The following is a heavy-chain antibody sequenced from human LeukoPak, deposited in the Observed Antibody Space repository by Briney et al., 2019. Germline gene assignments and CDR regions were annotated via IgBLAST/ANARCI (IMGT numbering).Heavy chain of an antibody. D-gene: IGHD1/OR15-1a*01. CDR1: GFTFSSYG. V-gene: IGHV3-33*06. CDR3: AKDLWVGTIGGDY. J-gene: IGHJ4*02. Sequence: GGSLRLSCAASGFTFSSYGMHWVRQAPGKGLEWVAVIWYDGSNKYYADSVKGRFIISRDNSKNTLYLQMNSLRAEDTAVYYCAKDLWVGTIGGDYWGQGTLVTVSS. CDR2: IWYDGSNK.